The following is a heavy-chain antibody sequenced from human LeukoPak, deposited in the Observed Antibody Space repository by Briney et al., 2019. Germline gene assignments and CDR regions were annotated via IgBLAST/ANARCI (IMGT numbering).Heavy chain of an antibody. Sequence: SETLSLTCTVSGGSISGNYWGWIRQPPGKGLEWIGSIYYRGSTYYNPSLKSRLTISVDTSKNQFSLKLSSVTAADTAVYYCARRSSYGYIDFWGQGTLVTVSS. CDR3: ARRSSYGYIDF. CDR2: IYYRGST. D-gene: IGHD5-18*01. J-gene: IGHJ4*02. V-gene: IGHV4-39*01. CDR1: GGSISGNY.